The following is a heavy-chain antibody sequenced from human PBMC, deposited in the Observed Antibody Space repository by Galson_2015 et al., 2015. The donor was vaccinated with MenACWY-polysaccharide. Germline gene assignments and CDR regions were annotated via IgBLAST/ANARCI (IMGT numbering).Heavy chain of an antibody. CDR1: GFSVSSNY. CDR3: AIRIAAPGTNMGLIY. CDR2: IYSGGST. D-gene: IGHD6-13*01. Sequence: SLRLSCAASGFSVSSNYMSWVRQAPGKGLEWVSVIYSGGSTYYADSVKGRFTISRDNSKNTLYLQMNSLRAEDTALYYCAIRIAAPGTNMGLIYWGQGTLVTVSS. J-gene: IGHJ4*02. V-gene: IGHV3-53*01.